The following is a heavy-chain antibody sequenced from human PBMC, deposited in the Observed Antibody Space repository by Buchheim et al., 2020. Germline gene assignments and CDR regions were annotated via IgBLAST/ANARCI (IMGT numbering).Heavy chain of an antibody. CDR1: GGSISRTIYY. Sequence: QLQLQESGPGLVKPSETLSLTCSVSGGSISRTIYYWGWIRQPPGKGLEWIGSIYHDGSSDYNPSLKSRVTLSADTSKNQFSLKLSSVTAADTAVYYCASPFTSSYDFDYWGQGTL. V-gene: IGHV4-39*01. J-gene: IGHJ4*02. CDR3: ASPFTSSYDFDY. CDR2: IYHDGSS. D-gene: IGHD3-16*01.